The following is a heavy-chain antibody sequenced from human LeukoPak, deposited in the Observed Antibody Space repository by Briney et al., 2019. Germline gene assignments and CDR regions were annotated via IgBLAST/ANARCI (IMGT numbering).Heavy chain of an antibody. CDR1: GFTFRDYSDYW. CDR2: IKQDGSEK. D-gene: IGHD5-18*01. CDR3: ARVGRYSYAHNS. Sequence: GGSLRLSCAASGFTFRDYSDYWMSWVRQAPGKGLEWVANIKQDGSEKYYVDSVKGRFPISRDNAKNSLFLQMNSLRAEDTAVYYCARVGRYSYAHNSWGQGTLVTVSS. J-gene: IGHJ4*02. V-gene: IGHV3-7*01.